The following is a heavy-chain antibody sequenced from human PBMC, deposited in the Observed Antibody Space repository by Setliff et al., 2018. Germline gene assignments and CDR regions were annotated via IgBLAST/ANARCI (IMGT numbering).Heavy chain of an antibody. D-gene: IGHD1-26*01. CDR2: ISPSGST. J-gene: IGHJ4*02. CDR3: ARSPSSGAYWNPRPFYSDY. V-gene: IGHV4-61*09. CDR1: GASITSGGFY. Sequence: KTSETLSLTCSVSGASITSGGFYWTWIRQPAGKGLEGIGHISPSGSTTYNPSVKSRVTISLDTSKNYFSLKLDSVTAADTALYYCARSPSSGAYWNPRPFYSDYWARGTLVTVSS.